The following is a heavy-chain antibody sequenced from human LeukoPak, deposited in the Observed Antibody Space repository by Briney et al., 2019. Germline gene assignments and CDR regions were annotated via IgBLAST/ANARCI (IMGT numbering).Heavy chain of an antibody. J-gene: IGHJ4*02. V-gene: IGHV4-34*01. CDR2: INHSGST. CDR1: GGSFSGYY. CDR3: AREEALGSGSFDY. Sequence: PSETLSLTCAVYGGSFSGYYWSWIRQPPGKGLEWIGEINHSGSTNYNPSLKSRVTISVDTSKNQFSLKLGSVTAADTAVYYCAREEALGSGSFDYRGQGTLVTVSS. D-gene: IGHD1-26*01.